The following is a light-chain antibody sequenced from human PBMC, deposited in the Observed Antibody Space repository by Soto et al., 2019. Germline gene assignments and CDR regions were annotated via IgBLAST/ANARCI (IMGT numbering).Light chain of an antibody. CDR2: AAS. CDR1: QGIRTY. Sequence: IQLTQSPSSLSASVGDRVTITCRASQGIRTYLAWYQQKPGKAPKLLIYAASTLQSGVPSRFSGSGSGTDFTLTISSLQPEDFATYYCQQLKSYTEWTFGQGTKV. V-gene: IGKV1-9*01. J-gene: IGKJ1*01. CDR3: QQLKSYTEWT.